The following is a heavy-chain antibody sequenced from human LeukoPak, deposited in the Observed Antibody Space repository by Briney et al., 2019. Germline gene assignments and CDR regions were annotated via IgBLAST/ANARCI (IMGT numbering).Heavy chain of an antibody. CDR1: EFTFTNYG. Sequence: PGGSLRLSCAASEFTFTNYGIHWVRQAPGKGLEWVALISYDGNNKYYADAVKGRFTISRDNSKNTLYLQMSSLRTEDTAMYYCAPDEGGDYVGLDYWGRGTLVTVSS. CDR3: APDEGGDYVGLDY. CDR2: ISYDGNNK. V-gene: IGHV3-30*03. J-gene: IGHJ4*02. D-gene: IGHD4-17*01.